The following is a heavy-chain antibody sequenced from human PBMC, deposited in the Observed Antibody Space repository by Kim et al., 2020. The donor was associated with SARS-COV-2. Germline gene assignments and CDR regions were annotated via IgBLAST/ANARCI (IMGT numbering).Heavy chain of an antibody. CDR3: ATDLQGLGGSDFGAVGD. Sequence: GGSLRLSCAASGFTFSDYDMSWIRQAPGKGLEWVSYITAVVGTIYYADSVKGRFTSSRDNAKNLLYLQMNSLTAEDTAVYYCATDLQGLGGSDFGAVGDWGQGTLVTVSS. CDR2: ITAVVGTI. J-gene: IGHJ4*02. D-gene: IGHD4-17*01. V-gene: IGHV3-11*04. CDR1: GFTFSDYD.